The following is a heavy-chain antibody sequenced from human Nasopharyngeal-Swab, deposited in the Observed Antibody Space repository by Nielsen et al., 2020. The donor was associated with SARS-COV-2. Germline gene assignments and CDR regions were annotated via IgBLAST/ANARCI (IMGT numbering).Heavy chain of an antibody. CDR1: GFTFDAYA. J-gene: IGHJ3*02. D-gene: IGHD1-26*01. CDR2: IRSKIYSGAL. Sequence: GESLKISCTTSGFTFDAYAMSWFRQAPGKGLEWVGFIRSKIYSGALEYAASVKGRFTISRDGAESIAFLQMNSLETEDTGVYYCARSVGSFYGQGAFDIWGQGTMVTVSS. CDR3: ARSVGSFYGQGAFDI. V-gene: IGHV3-49*01.